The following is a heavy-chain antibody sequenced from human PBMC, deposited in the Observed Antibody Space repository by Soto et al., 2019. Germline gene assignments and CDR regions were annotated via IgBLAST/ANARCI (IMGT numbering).Heavy chain of an antibody. CDR2: ISYDGSNK. J-gene: IGHJ4*02. V-gene: IGHV3-30-3*01. D-gene: IGHD6-13*01. CDR3: ARAHSSSRWSYFDY. CDR1: GFTFSSYA. Sequence: QVQLVESGGGVVQPGRSLRLSCAASGFTFSSYAMHWVRQAPGKGLEWVAVISYDGSNKYYADSVKGRFTISRDNSKNTLYLQMNSLRAEDTAVYYCARAHSSSRWSYFDYWGQGTLVTVSS.